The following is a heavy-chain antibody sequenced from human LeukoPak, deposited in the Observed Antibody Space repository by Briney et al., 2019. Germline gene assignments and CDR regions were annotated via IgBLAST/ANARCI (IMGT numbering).Heavy chain of an antibody. J-gene: IGHJ4*02. Sequence: ASVKVSCKTSGYTFTGYYIHWVRQAPGQGLEWMGWINANSGGTIYAQKFQGRVTMTRDTSISTAYMELSRLTSDDTAVYYCTIEDYWGQGTLVTVSS. CDR2: INANSGGT. CDR3: TIEDY. V-gene: IGHV1-2*02. CDR1: GYTFTGYY.